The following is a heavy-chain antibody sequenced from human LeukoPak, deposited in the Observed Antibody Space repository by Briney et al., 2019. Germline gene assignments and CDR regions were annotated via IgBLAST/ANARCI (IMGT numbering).Heavy chain of an antibody. J-gene: IGHJ4*02. CDR3: ARRAHCSGDSYCVVDYFDY. Sequence: GVSLKISCKGSGYSFTNYWIGWVRQMPGKGLEWMGIIYPGDSDTRYNPSFQGQVTISADKSISTAYLQWSSLKASDTAMYYCARRAHCSGDSYCVVDYFDYWGQGTLVTVSS. CDR1: GYSFTNYW. CDR2: IYPGDSDT. V-gene: IGHV5-51*01. D-gene: IGHD2-15*01.